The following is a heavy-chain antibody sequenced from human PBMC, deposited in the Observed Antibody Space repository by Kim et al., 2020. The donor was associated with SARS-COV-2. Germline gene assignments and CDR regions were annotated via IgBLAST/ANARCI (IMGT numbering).Heavy chain of an antibody. J-gene: IGHJ3*02. CDR1: GFTFSAYA. D-gene: IGHD3-10*01. V-gene: IGHV3-23*01. CDR2: ITGSGGII. Sequence: GGSLRPSCAASGFTFSAYAMSWVRQVPGKGLEWVSAITGSGGIIWYADSVKGRFTISRDNSKNTLYVEMNGLRVGDTGLYYCARDRNYPRDAFDIWGQGT. CDR3: ARDRNYPRDAFDI.